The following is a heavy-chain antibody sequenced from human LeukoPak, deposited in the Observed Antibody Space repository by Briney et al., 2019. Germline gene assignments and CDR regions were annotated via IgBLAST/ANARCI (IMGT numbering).Heavy chain of an antibody. D-gene: IGHD6-6*01. Sequence: GESLKISCQGSAYIFSNYWIGWVRQMPGKGLEWMGIIYPGDSGTRYSPSFQGQVTISADKSIGTAYLQWSSLKASDTAMYYCARRRPPVDYWGQGTLVTVSS. J-gene: IGHJ4*02. V-gene: IGHV5-51*01. CDR3: ARRRPPVDY. CDR2: IYPGDSGT. CDR1: AYIFSNYW.